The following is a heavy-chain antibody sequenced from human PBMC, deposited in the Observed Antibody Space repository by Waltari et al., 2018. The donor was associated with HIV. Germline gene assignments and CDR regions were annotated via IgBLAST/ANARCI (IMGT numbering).Heavy chain of an antibody. CDR2: IWYDRSKK. CDR1: GYSVREFG. J-gene: IGHJ3*01. CDR3: ARVPFASSWSADSFDV. Sequence: VKLEESGGGVVQHGRSRRLHCAASGYSVREFGMRRVRQHPDKGMQWVALIWYDRSKKEYSDSVKGRFTISKANSKNALFLQMNRLRVDDAAVYFCARVPFASSWSADSFDVWGPGTRITVSS. V-gene: IGHV3-33*01. D-gene: IGHD6-13*01.